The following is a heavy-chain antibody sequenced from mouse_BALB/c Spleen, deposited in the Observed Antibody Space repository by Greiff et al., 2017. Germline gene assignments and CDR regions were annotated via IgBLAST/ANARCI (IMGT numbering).Heavy chain of an antibody. D-gene: IGHD1-1*01. J-gene: IGHJ1*01. Sequence: DVQLVESGGGLVKPGGSLKLSCAASGFTFSSYAMSWVRQTPEKRLEWVATISSGGSYTYYPDSVKGRFTISRDNAKNTLYLQMSSLRSEDTAMYYCARRDTTNWYFDVWGAGTTVTVSS. CDR1: GFTFSSYA. CDR2: ISSGGSYT. CDR3: ARRDTTNWYFDV. V-gene: IGHV5-9-3*01.